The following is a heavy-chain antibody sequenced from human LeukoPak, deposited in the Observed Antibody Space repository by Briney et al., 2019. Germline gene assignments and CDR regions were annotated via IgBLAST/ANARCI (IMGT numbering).Heavy chain of an antibody. D-gene: IGHD2/OR15-2a*01. V-gene: IGHV3-23*01. Sequence: GGALRLSCAVSGFRFISYAMNWGRHAPGKGLEWVSAIIVGVEITFYADTVKGGFTLSRDNSTNTLYMHKNSPRDEDTALYYCAKPFYVTTYIDSWGQGTLITVSS. CDR1: GFRFISYA. J-gene: IGHJ4*02. CDR2: IIVGVEIT. CDR3: AKPFYVTTYIDS.